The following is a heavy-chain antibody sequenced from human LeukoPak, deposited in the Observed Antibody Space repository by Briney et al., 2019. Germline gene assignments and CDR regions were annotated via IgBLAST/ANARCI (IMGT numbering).Heavy chain of an antibody. D-gene: IGHD3-10*01. CDR1: GDSIRRYS. Sequence: SETLSLTCSVSGDSIRRYSCYWIRQPAGKTLEWIGHFSPTGNTYYNPSLQSRVTVSLDTSKNLFSLKLKSVAVADTDVYFCATSFIEAYGDWFDTWGQGILVNVSS. CDR3: ATSFIEAYGDWFDT. CDR2: FSPTGNT. V-gene: IGHV4-4*07. J-gene: IGHJ5*02.